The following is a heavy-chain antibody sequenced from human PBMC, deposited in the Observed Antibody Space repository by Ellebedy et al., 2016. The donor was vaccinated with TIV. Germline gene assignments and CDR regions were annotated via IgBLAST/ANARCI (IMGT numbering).Heavy chain of an antibody. Sequence: ASVKVSCXASGYTFTSYGISWVRQAPGQRLEWMGWINAGNGNTKYSQKFQGRVTITRDTSASTAYMELSSLRSEDTAVYYCARDAVWFGESPENWFDPWGQGTLVTVSS. D-gene: IGHD3-10*01. CDR3: ARDAVWFGESPENWFDP. CDR1: GYTFTSYG. CDR2: INAGNGNT. V-gene: IGHV1-3*01. J-gene: IGHJ5*02.